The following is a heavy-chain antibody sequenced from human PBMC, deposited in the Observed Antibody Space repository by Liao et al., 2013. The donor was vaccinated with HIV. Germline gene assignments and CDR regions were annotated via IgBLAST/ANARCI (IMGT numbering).Heavy chain of an antibody. J-gene: IGHJ5*02. D-gene: IGHD3-9*01. Sequence: QLQLQESGPGLVKPSETLSLMCTVSGGSISSSSYYWSWIRQPPGKGLEWIGEINHSGGTNYNPSLKGRVTISIDTSKNQFSLKLSSVTAADTAVYYCARDAYFDWDNWFDPWGQGTLVTVSS. V-gene: IGHV4-39*07. CDR2: INHSGGT. CDR3: ARDAYFDWDNWFDP. CDR1: GGSISSSSYY.